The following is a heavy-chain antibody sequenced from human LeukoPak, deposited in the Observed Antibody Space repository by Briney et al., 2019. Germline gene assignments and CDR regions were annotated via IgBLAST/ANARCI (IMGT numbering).Heavy chain of an antibody. D-gene: IGHD3-22*01. V-gene: IGHV3-30*18. CDR2: ISRDGSNK. CDR3: AKAMYADYDSSDL. J-gene: IGHJ4*02. Sequence: GGSLRLSCAASGFIFSSYGMHWVRQAPGKGLEWVAVISRDGSNKYYADSVKGRFTISRDNSKNTLYLQMNSLRGEDTAVYYCAKAMYADYDSSDLWGQEPWSPSPQ. CDR1: GFIFSSYG.